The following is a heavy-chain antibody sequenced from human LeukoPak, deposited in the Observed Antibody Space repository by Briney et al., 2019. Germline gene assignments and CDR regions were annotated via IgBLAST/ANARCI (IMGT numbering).Heavy chain of an antibody. CDR3: ARDYDYIWGSYFGY. D-gene: IGHD3-16*01. Sequence: GGSLRLSCAASGFTFSNYAMSWVRQAPGKGLEWVSAISAGGGSTYYADSVKGRFTISRDNSKNTVYLQMNSLRAEDTAVYYCARDYDYIWGSYFGYWGQGTLVTVSS. CDR1: GFTFSNYA. J-gene: IGHJ4*02. V-gene: IGHV3-23*01. CDR2: ISAGGGST.